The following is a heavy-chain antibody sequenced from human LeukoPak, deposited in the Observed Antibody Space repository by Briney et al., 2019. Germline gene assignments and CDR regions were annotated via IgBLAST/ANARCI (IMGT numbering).Heavy chain of an antibody. CDR2: IIPIFGTA. CDR3: ARDYGFWSGLDL. J-gene: IGHJ5*02. CDR1: GGTFSSYA. V-gene: IGHV1-69*01. D-gene: IGHD3-3*01. Sequence: SVKVSCKASGGTFSSYAISWVRQAPGQGLEWMGGIIPIFGTANYAQKFQGRVTITADESTSTAYMELSSLRSEDTAVYYCARDYGFWSGLDLWGQGTLVTVSS.